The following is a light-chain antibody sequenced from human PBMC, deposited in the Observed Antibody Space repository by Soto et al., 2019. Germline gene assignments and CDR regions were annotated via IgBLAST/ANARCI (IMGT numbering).Light chain of an antibody. J-gene: IGKJ2*01. CDR1: QSLLHSNGYNY. CDR2: LGS. CDR3: LQALHTPRT. V-gene: IGKV2-28*01. Sequence: DLVMTQSPLSLPVTPGEPASISCRSSQSLLHSNGYNYLDWYLQKPGQSPQLLIYLGSNRASGVPDRFSGSGSGTDFTLQISRVEAEDVGVYYCLQALHTPRTFGQGTKLEIK.